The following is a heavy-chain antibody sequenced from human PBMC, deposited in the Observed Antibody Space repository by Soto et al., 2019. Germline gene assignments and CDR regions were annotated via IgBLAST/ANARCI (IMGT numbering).Heavy chain of an antibody. V-gene: IGHV1-18*01. Sequence: QVQLVQSGAEVKKPGASVKVTCKAFGYSFSTYGITWVRQAPGQGLEWMGRISAYNGDTNYAQILQGRVTMTTDTSTSTVYMELRSLRSDDTAVYYCARDRYNLYNHDDYYGMDVWGQGTTVTVSS. J-gene: IGHJ6*02. CDR3: ARDRYNLYNHDDYYGMDV. CDR2: ISAYNGDT. CDR1: GYSFSTYG. D-gene: IGHD1-1*01.